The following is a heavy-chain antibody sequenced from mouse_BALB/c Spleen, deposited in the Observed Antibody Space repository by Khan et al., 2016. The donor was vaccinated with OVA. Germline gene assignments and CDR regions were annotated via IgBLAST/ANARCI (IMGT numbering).Heavy chain of an antibody. CDR3: ARGGAANYKNDGGAIEY. Sequence: QIQLVQSGPELKKPGETVRISCKASGYTFTTAGIQWVQKMPGKGLKWIGWINTHSGVPKYAEDFKGRFAFSLEISVNTAYLQITNLKNEDTATYFFARGGAANYKNDGGAIEYWGQGTSVTVSS. D-gene: IGHD2-12*01. CDR1: GYTFTTAG. CDR2: INTHSGVP. V-gene: IGHV9-4*02. J-gene: IGHJ4*01.